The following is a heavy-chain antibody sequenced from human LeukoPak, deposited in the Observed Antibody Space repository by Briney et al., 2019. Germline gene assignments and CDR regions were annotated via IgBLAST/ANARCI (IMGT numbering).Heavy chain of an antibody. CDR2: IFGSGGSA. D-gene: IGHD1-26*01. CDR1: GFTFNNYA. V-gene: IGHV3-23*01. J-gene: IGHJ4*02. Sequence: GGSLRLSCTASGFTFNNYAMYWVRQAPRKGLEWVAGIFGSGGSAHYADSVKGRVTISRDNSKNTVYLQMDSLRGEDTAVYYCARDLSGLELQEYWGQGTLVTVSS. CDR3: ARDLSGLELQEY.